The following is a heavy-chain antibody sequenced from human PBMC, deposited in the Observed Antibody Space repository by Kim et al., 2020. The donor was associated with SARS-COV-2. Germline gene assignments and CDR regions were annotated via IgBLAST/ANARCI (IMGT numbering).Heavy chain of an antibody. J-gene: IGHJ4*02. CDR1: GGSFSGYY. CDR2: INHSGST. CDR3: ARGYGDYDGYYFDY. Sequence: SETLSLTCAVYGGSFSGYYWSWIRQPPGKGLEWIGEINHSGSTNYNPSLKSRVTISVDTSKNQFSLKLSSVTAADTAVYYCARGYGDYDGYYFDYWGQGT. D-gene: IGHD4-17*01. V-gene: IGHV4-34*01.